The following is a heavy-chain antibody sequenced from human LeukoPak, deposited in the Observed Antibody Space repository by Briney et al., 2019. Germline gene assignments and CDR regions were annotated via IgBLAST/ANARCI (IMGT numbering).Heavy chain of an antibody. Sequence: PSETLSLTCTVSGGSISSYYWSWIRQPPGKGLEWIGYIYYSGSTNYNPSLKSRVTISVDTSKNQFSLKLSSVTAADTAVYYCARDRSSWSASYWFDPWGQGTLVTVSS. CDR2: IYYSGST. V-gene: IGHV4-59*01. CDR1: GGSISSYY. CDR3: ARDRSSWSASYWFDP. J-gene: IGHJ5*02. D-gene: IGHD6-13*01.